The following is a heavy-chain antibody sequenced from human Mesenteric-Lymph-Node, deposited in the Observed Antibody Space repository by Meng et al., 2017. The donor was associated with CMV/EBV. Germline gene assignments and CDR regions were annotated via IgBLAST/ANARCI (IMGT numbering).Heavy chain of an antibody. CDR3: ARGSSYDILTGYFDY. V-gene: IGHV4-34*01. CDR1: GGSFSGHY. Sequence: QVQLPQWGAGLLKPSGTLSVTCAVYGGSFSGHYWNWIRQSPEKGLEWIGEINHSGSTTYNPSFTSRIIISVDTSTNQISLNMSSVTAADTAVYYCARGSSYDILTGYFDYWGQGALVTVSS. CDR2: INHSGST. D-gene: IGHD3-9*01. J-gene: IGHJ4*02.